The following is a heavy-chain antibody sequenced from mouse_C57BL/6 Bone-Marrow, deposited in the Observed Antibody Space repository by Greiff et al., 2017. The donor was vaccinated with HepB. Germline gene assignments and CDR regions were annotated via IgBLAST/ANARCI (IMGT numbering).Heavy chain of an antibody. CDR3: ARELRLRYFDV. V-gene: IGHV5-17*01. D-gene: IGHD3-2*02. Sequence: DVMLVESGGGLVKPGGSLKLSCAASGFTFSDYGMHWVRQAPEKGLEWVAYISSGSSTIYYADTVKGRFTISRDHAKNTLFLQMTSLRSEDTAMYYCARELRLRYFDVWGTGTTVTVSS. J-gene: IGHJ1*03. CDR2: ISSGSSTI. CDR1: GFTFSDYG.